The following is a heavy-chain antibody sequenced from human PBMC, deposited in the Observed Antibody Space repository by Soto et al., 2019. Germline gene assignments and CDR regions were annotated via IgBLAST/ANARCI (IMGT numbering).Heavy chain of an antibody. CDR2: ISWNSGSI. D-gene: IGHD6-13*01. Sequence: EVQLVESGGGLVQPGRSLRLSCAASGFTFDDYAMHWVRQAPGKGLEWVSGISWNSGSIGYADSVKGRFNISRDNPKNSVSLQRNSLGAEETALYYCAKESAPPHWVAAAGPEFDYWGQGTLVTVSS. V-gene: IGHV3-9*01. CDR3: AKESAPPHWVAAAGPEFDY. J-gene: IGHJ4*02. CDR1: GFTFDDYA.